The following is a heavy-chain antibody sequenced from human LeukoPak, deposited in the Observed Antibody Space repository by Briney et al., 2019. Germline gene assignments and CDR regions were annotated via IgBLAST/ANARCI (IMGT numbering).Heavy chain of an antibody. CDR2: IKQDGSEK. CDR3: GREWAVDF. V-gene: IGHV3-7*01. CDR1: GFTLSKHW. J-gene: IGHJ4*02. Sequence: GGSLTLSCVASGFTLSKHWMTWVRQAPGKGLECVAIIKQDGSEKYYVNSVKGRFTISRDNAKNSLYLQMNSLRVEDTAVYYCGREWAVDFWGQGTLVTVSS.